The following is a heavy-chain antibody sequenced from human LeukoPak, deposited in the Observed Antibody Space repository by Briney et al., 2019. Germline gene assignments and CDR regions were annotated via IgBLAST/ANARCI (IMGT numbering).Heavy chain of an antibody. CDR1: GGTFSSYA. D-gene: IGHD3-3*01. CDR2: IIPIFGTA. Sequence: SVKVSCKASGGTFSSYAISWVRQAPGQGREWMGGIIPIFGTANYAQKFQGRVTITADESTSTAYMELSSLRSEDTAVYYCSIFGVKDAFDIWGQGTMVTVSS. V-gene: IGHV1-69*13. J-gene: IGHJ3*02. CDR3: SIFGVKDAFDI.